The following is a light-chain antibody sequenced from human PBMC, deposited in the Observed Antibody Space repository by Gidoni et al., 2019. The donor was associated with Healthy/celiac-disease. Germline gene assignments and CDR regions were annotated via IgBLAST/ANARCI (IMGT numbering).Light chain of an antibody. J-gene: IGKJ4*01. CDR3: QSRGLT. CDR2: DAS. CDR1: QSVSSY. Sequence: EIVLTQSPATLSLSPGERATLSCRASQSVSSYLAWYQQKPGQAPRLLIYDASNRATGIPARFSGSGSGTDFTLTISSLEPEDFAVYYCQSRGLTFGGXTKVEIK. V-gene: IGKV3-11*01.